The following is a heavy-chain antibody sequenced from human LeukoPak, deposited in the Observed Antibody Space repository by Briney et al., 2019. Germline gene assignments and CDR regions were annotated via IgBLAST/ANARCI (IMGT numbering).Heavy chain of an antibody. CDR2: INPNSGGT. CDR3: ARDGYDILTGYYFDY. Sequence: ASVKVSCKASGYTFTIYYMHWVRQAPGQGLEWMGWINPNSGGTNYAQKFQGRVTMTRDTSISTAYMELSRLRSDDTAVYYCARDGYDILTGYYFDYWGQGTLVTVSS. J-gene: IGHJ4*02. CDR1: GYTFTIYY. V-gene: IGHV1-2*02. D-gene: IGHD3-9*01.